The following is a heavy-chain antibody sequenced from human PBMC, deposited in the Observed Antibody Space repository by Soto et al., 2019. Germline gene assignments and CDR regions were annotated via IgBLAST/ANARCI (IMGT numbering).Heavy chain of an antibody. D-gene: IGHD3-3*01. CDR2: ISAYNGNT. V-gene: IGHV1-18*04. J-gene: IGHJ6*02. CDR1: GYTFTSYG. Sequence: QVQLVQSGAEVKKPGASVKVSCKASGYTFTSYGISWVRQAPGQGLEWMGWISAYNGNTNYAQKLQGKVPMTTDPSTSTAYMELRSLRSDDTAVYYCARDLSRASATYYDFWSGYSPYYYYGMDVWGQGTTVTVSS. CDR3: ARDLSRASATYYDFWSGYSPYYYYGMDV.